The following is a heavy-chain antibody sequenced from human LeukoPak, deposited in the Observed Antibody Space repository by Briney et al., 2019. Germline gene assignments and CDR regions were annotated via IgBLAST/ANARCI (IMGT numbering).Heavy chain of an antibody. D-gene: IGHD3-16*01. CDR1: GFTSNTNW. CDR3: ARGSVM. CDR2: INSDGTTT. J-gene: IGHJ4*01. V-gene: IGHV3-74*01. Sequence: GGSLRLSCAATGFTSNTNWMHWVRQAPGKGLEWVSRINSDGTTTNYADSVKGRFTISRDNARNTLYPQMNSLRAEDTAVFYCARGSVMGGQGILVTVSS.